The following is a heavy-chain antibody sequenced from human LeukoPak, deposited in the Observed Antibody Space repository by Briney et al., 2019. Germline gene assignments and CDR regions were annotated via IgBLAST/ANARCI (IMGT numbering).Heavy chain of an antibody. CDR2: IYYSGST. Sequence: PSETLSLTCTVSGGSISSGGYYWSWIRQHPGKGLEWIGYIYYSGSTYYNPSLKSRVTISVDTSKNQFSLKLSSVTAADTAVYYCARDYYDSSGYYISYWGQGTLVTVSS. CDR1: GGSISSGGYY. CDR3: ARDYYDSSGYYISY. J-gene: IGHJ4*02. D-gene: IGHD3-22*01. V-gene: IGHV4-31*03.